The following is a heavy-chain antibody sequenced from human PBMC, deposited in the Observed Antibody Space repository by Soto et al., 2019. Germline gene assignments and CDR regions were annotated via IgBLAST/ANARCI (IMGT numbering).Heavy chain of an antibody. D-gene: IGHD3-22*01. CDR3: ARHPTYYYDSSGYYYVNAFDI. CDR1: GYSFTSYW. CDR2: IYPGDSDT. Sequence: GESLKISCKGSGYSFTSYWIGWVRQMPGKGLKWMGIIYPGDSDTRYSPSFQGQVTISADKSISTAYLQWSSLKASDTAMYYCARHPTYYYDSSGYYYVNAFDIWGQGTMVTVSS. J-gene: IGHJ3*02. V-gene: IGHV5-51*01.